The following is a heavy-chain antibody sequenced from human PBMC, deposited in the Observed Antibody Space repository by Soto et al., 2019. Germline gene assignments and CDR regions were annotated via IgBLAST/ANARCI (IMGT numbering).Heavy chain of an antibody. CDR2: IYYSGST. D-gene: IGHD6-19*01. CDR1: GGSISSYY. J-gene: IGHJ4*02. Sequence: PSETLSLTCTVSGGSISSYYWSWIRQPPGKGLEWIGYIYYSGSTNYNPSLKSRVTISVDTSKNQFSLKLSSVTAADTAVYYCARAAPHIAVAGYSFDYWGQGTLVTVS. V-gene: IGHV4-59*01. CDR3: ARAAPHIAVAGYSFDY.